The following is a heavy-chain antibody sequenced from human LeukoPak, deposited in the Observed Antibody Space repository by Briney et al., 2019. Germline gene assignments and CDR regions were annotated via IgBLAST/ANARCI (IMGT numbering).Heavy chain of an antibody. CDR3: AKIVPYYDILTGYFDY. CDR1: GFTFSSFG. V-gene: IGHV3-23*01. J-gene: IGHJ4*02. CDR2: ITGSGGIT. Sequence: GGSLRLSCAASGFTFSSFGMTWVRQAPGKGLEWVSTITGSGGITYYADSVKGRFTISRDNSKNTLYLQVNSLRADDTAVYYCAKIVPYYDILTGYFDYWGQGTLVTVSS. D-gene: IGHD3-9*01.